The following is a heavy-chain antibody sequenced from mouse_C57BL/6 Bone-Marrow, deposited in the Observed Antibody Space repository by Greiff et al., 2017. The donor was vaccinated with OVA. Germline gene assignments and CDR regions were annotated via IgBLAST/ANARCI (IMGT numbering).Heavy chain of an antibody. Sequence: QVQLQQPGAELVRPGSSVKLSCKASGYTFTSYWMDWVKQRPGQGLEWIGNIYPSDSETHYNQKLKDKATLTVDKSSSTAYMQLSSLTSEYSAVYYFTRDYYVSSPRDYWGQGTTLTVSS. J-gene: IGHJ2*01. CDR2: IYPSDSET. D-gene: IGHD1-1*01. CDR1: GYTFTSYW. CDR3: TRDYYVSSPRDY. V-gene: IGHV1-61*01.